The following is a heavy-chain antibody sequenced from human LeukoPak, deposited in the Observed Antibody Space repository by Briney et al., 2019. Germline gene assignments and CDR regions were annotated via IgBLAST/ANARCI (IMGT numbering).Heavy chain of an antibody. V-gene: IGHV4-31*03. J-gene: IGHJ4*02. CDR1: GGSISSGGYY. D-gene: IGHD3-22*01. CDR2: IYYSGST. CDR3: ARDRGYYDSSGYYYYFDY. Sequence: SETLSLTCTVSGGSISSGGYYWSWIRQHPGKGLEWIGYIYYSGSTYYNPSLKSRVTISVDTSKNQFSLKLSSVTAADTAVYYCARDRGYYDSSGYYYYFDYWGQGTLVTVSS.